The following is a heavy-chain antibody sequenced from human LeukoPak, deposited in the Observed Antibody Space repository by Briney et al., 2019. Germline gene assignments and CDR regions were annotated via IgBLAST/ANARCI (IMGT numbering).Heavy chain of an antibody. V-gene: IGHV4-34*01. J-gene: IGHJ4*02. CDR1: GGSFNNYY. CDR2: INHSGST. CDR3: ARVGSGWQPFDY. Sequence: SETLSLTCAVYGGSFNNYYWNWIRQPPGKGLEWIGEINHSGSTKYNPSLKSRVTISVDTSKNQFSLKLSSVTAADTAVYYCARVGSGWQPFDYWGQGTLVTVSS. D-gene: IGHD6-19*01.